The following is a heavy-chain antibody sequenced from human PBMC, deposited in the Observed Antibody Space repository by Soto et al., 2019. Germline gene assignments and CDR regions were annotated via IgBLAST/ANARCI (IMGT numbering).Heavy chain of an antibody. CDR1: VGTFSSYA. D-gene: IGHD2-2*01. CDR2: IIPIFGTA. CDR3: ARVYLGYCSSTSCYTDYYYYYGMDV. V-gene: IGHV1-69*13. J-gene: IGHJ6*02. Sequence: GXSVKVSCKASVGTFSSYAIRWVRQAPGQGLEWVGGIIPIFGTANYAQKFQGRVTITADESTSTAYMALSNLRSEDTAVYYCARVYLGYCSSTSCYTDYYYYYGMDVWGQGTTATVSS.